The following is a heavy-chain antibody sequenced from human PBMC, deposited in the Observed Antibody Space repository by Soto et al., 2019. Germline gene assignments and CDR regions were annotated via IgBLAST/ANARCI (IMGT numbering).Heavy chain of an antibody. J-gene: IGHJ4*02. Sequence: EVQLLESGGGLVQPGGSLRLSCAASGFTLNNYGMSWVRQAPGKGLEWVSAISPNGQGIYYADSVKGRFIISKDNSKNTVFLHMDSLTADDTAVYYCAKDRGDPRDYFHYGGQGTLVTVSS. CDR3: AKDRGDPRDYFHY. CDR1: GFTLNNYG. D-gene: IGHD3-10*01. CDR2: ISPNGQGI. V-gene: IGHV3-23*01.